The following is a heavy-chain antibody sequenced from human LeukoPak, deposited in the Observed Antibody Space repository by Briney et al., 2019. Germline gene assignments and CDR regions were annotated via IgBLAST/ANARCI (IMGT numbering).Heavy chain of an antibody. Sequence: SETLSLTCTLSGYSITSYYWSWIRQPPGKGLEWIGYIFYSGNTDYNPSLKSRVTISVDTSRNQFSLKLDSVTAADTAVYYCARVFRRDGYFDYWGQGTLVTVSS. V-gene: IGHV4-59*01. CDR2: IFYSGNT. D-gene: IGHD5-24*01. J-gene: IGHJ4*02. CDR3: ARVFRRDGYFDY. CDR1: GYSITSYY.